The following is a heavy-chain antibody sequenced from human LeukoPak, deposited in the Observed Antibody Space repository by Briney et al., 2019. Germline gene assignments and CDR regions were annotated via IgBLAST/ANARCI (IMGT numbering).Heavy chain of an antibody. D-gene: IGHD6-19*01. J-gene: IGHJ4*02. CDR3: ARIGGYSSGRDFDY. Sequence: SQTLSLTFAISGDSVSSNSAAWNWIRQSPSRGLEWLGRTYYRSKWYNDYAVSVKSRITINPDTSKNQFSLQLNSVTPEDTAVYYCARIGGYSSGRDFDYWGQGTLVTVSS. CDR1: GDSVSSNSAA. V-gene: IGHV6-1*01. CDR2: TYYRSKWYN.